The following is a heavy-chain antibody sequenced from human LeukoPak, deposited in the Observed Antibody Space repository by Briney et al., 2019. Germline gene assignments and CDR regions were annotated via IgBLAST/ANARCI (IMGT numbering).Heavy chain of an antibody. CDR2: INPNNGGT. D-gene: IGHD3-9*01. Sequence: ASVKVSCKTSGYTFTGYYIHWVRQAPGQGLEWMGWINPNNGGTNYGQKFEGRVTMTRDTSISTAYMELSSLRSEDTAVYYCARTRRVPSDLTGYPYYYMDVWGKGTTVTISS. CDR1: GYTFTGYY. CDR3: ARTRRVPSDLTGYPYYYMDV. V-gene: IGHV1-2*02. J-gene: IGHJ6*03.